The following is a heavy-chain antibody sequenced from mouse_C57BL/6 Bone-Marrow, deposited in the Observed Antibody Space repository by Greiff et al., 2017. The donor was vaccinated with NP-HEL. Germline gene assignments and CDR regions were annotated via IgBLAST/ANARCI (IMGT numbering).Heavy chain of an antibody. CDR2: IHPNSGST. D-gene: IGHD4-1*01. CDR1: GYTFTSYW. J-gene: IGHJ2*01. CDR3: ARGGGTLFFDY. V-gene: IGHV1-64*01. Sequence: QVQLKQPGAELVKPGASVKLSCKASGYTFTSYWMHWVKQRPGQGLAWIGMIHPNSGSTNYNEKFKSKATLTVDKSSSTAYMQLSSLTSEDSAVYYCARGGGTLFFDYWGQGTTLTVSS.